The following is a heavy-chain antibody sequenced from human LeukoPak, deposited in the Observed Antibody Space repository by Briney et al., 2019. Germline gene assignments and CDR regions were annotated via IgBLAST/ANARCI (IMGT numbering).Heavy chain of an antibody. D-gene: IGHD6-13*01. CDR3: ARRIAAAGTEWFDP. CDR2: ISWNSGSI. V-gene: IGHV3-9*01. CDR1: GFTFDNYA. J-gene: IGHJ5*02. Sequence: PGGSLRLSCAVSGFTFDNYAMHWVRHAPGKGLEWVSGISWNSGSIGYADSVKGRFTISRDNAKNSLYLQMNSLRAEDTALYYCARRIAAAGTEWFDPWGQGTLVTVSS.